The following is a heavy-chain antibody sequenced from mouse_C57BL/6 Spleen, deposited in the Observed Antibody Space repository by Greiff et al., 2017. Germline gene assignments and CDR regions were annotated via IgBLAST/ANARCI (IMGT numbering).Heavy chain of an antibody. CDR3: AKSSNGILCYFED. Sequence: QVQLQQPGAELVKPGASVKLSCKASGYTFTSYWMHWVKQRPGQGLEWIGMIHPNSGSTNYNEKFKSKATLTVDKSSSTAYMQLSSLTSEDSAVYYCAKSSNGILCYFEDWGKGTTLTVSS. D-gene: IGHD1-3*01. J-gene: IGHJ2*01. CDR2: IHPNSGST. CDR1: GYTFTSYW. V-gene: IGHV1-64*01.